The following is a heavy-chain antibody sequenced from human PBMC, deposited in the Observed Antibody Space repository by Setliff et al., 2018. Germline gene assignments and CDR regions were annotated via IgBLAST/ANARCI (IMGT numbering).Heavy chain of an antibody. CDR2: ISWDGTRT. CDR3: VKDTGNGGNTGLDY. J-gene: IGHJ4*02. D-gene: IGHD2-15*01. CDR1: GFTFGDYA. Sequence: QPGGSLRLSCTASGFTFGDYAMHWVRQAPGKGLEWVSLISWDGTRTNYVDSLKGRVTISRDNSKNSLFLQMNSLRVEDTALYYCVKDTGNGGNTGLDYWGQGTLVTVSS. V-gene: IGHV3-43D*04.